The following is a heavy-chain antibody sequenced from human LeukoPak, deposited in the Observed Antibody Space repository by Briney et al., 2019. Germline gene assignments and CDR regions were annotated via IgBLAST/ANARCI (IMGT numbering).Heavy chain of an antibody. CDR3: ARSAYSSGRYQSDY. Sequence: SETLSLTCTVSGGSISSYYWSWIRQPPGKGLEWIGYIYYSGSTNYNPSLKSRVTISVDTSKNQFSLKLSSVTAADTAVYYCARSAYSSGRYQSDYWGQGTLVTVSS. CDR1: GGSISSYY. D-gene: IGHD6-19*01. V-gene: IGHV4-59*01. CDR2: IYYSGST. J-gene: IGHJ4*02.